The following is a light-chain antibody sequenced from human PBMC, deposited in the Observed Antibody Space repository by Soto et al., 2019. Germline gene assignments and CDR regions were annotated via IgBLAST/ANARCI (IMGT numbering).Light chain of an antibody. J-gene: IGKJ1*01. CDR1: QSVNSN. Sequence: IVMTQSPATLSVSPGERATLSCRASQSVNSNLAWYQQKPGQAPRLLIYDASTRATGIPARFSGSGSGTEFTLTISSLQSEDFAVYYCQQYNNWWTFGQGTKVEIK. CDR3: QQYNNWWT. CDR2: DAS. V-gene: IGKV3-15*01.